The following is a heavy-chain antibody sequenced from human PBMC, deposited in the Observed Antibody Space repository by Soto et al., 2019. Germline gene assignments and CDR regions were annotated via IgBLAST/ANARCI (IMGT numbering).Heavy chain of an antibody. CDR2: ISPYNGNT. D-gene: IGHD3-22*01. Sequence: QIQLVQSAAEVKKPGASVKVSCKTSGSTFVSYGISWVRQAPGQGLAWMGWISPYNGNTNFAQRFRGRVTLTTDTSTDIVYMDLGSLKSDDTAVYYCARDQNFFDSSGYYDHWGQGTLITVSS. CDR3: ARDQNFFDSSGYYDH. J-gene: IGHJ5*02. V-gene: IGHV1-18*04. CDR1: GSTFVSYG.